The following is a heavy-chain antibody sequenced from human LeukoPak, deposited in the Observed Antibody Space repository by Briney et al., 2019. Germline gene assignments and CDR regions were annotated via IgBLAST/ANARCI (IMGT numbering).Heavy chain of an antibody. CDR3: ARYVVYGSGKYYFDY. V-gene: IGHV4-39*01. D-gene: IGHD3-10*01. J-gene: IGHJ4*02. Sequence: SETLSLTCTVSGGSVSSTTYYWSWIRQPPGQGLEWIASINYSGSTYYNPSLKSRVTISVDTSENQFSLKLSSVTAADTAVYYCARYVVYGSGKYYFDYWGQGTLVTVSS. CDR2: INYSGST. CDR1: GGSVSSTTYY.